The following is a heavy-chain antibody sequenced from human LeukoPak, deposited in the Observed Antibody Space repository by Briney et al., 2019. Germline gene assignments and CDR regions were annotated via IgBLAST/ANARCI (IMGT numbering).Heavy chain of an antibody. D-gene: IGHD1-26*01. V-gene: IGHV4-59*08. CDR3: AAQARIVGARGYFDY. Sequence: PSETLSLTCSVSGGSISSYYWSWIRQPPGKGLEWIGYIFYGVSANYNPSLKSRVSISLDTSKNQFSLKLSSVTAAETAVYYGAAQARIVGARGYFDYWGQGTLATVST. J-gene: IGHJ4*02. CDR2: IFYGVSA. CDR1: GGSISSYY.